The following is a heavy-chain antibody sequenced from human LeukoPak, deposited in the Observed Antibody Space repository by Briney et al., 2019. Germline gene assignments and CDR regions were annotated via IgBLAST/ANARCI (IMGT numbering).Heavy chain of an antibody. J-gene: IGHJ4*02. CDR2: ISGSSTST. D-gene: IGHD1-7*01. V-gene: IGHV3-23*01. CDR1: GFTFNNYA. Sequence: GGSLRLSCAASGFTFNNYAMTWVRQAPGKALEWVSGISGSSTSTFYADSVKGRFTASRDNSKNTLYLQMNSLRAEDTAFYYCAKVAGTTRGYYFDYWGQGTLVTVSS. CDR3: AKVAGTTRGYYFDY.